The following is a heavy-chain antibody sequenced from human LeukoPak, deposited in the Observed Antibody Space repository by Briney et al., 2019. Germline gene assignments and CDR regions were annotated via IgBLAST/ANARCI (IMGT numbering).Heavy chain of an antibody. J-gene: IGHJ4*02. D-gene: IGHD3-22*01. Sequence: GGSLRLSRAASGFTFSSYWMSWVRQAPGKGLEWVANIKQDGSEKYYVDSVKGRFTISRDNAKNSLYLQMNSLRAEDTAVYYCARDHGYYYDSSGYYYFDYWGQGTLVTVSS. CDR2: IKQDGSEK. CDR1: GFTFSSYW. V-gene: IGHV3-7*01. CDR3: ARDHGYYYDSSGYYYFDY.